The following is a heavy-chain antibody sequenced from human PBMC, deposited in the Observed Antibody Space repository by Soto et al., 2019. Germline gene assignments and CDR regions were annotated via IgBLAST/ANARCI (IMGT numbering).Heavy chain of an antibody. J-gene: IGHJ4*02. D-gene: IGHD2-2*01. V-gene: IGHV3-30-3*01. CDR3: AREDLGYCISTSCYPLGY. Sequence: PGGSLGLSCAAYGFTFSSYAMHWVRQAPGKGLEWVAVISYDGSNKYYADSVKGRFTISRDNSKNTLYLQMNSLRAEDTAVYYCAREDLGYCISTSCYPLGYWGQGT. CDR2: ISYDGSNK. CDR1: GFTFSSYA.